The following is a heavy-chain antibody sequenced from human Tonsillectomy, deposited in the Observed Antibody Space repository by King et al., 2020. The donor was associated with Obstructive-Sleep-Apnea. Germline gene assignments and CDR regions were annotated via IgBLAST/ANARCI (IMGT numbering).Heavy chain of an antibody. CDR2: MYFSGTT. J-gene: IGHJ4*02. Sequence: VQLQESGPGLVKPSETLSLTCTVSGSSISDYYWSWIRQPPGKGLEWIGYMYFSGTTNFNPSLKGRVTISADTSKFQFSLRLSSVTAADTAVYYCARHRGVEDYGGYGDYFDYWGQGTLVTVSS. D-gene: IGHD5-12*01. CDR1: GSSISDYY. CDR3: ARHRGVEDYGGYGDYFDY. V-gene: IGHV4-59*08.